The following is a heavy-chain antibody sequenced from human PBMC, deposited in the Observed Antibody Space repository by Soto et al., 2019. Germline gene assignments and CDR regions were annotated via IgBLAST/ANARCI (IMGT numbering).Heavy chain of an antibody. V-gene: IGHV1-8*01. D-gene: IGHD3-9*01. Sequence: ASVKVSCKASGYTFTSYDINWVRQATGQGLEWMGWMNPNSGNTGYAQKFQGRVTMTRNTSISTAYMELSSLRSEDTAVYYCARVGVLYDIVTSHPTYGMDVWGQGXTVTVYS. J-gene: IGHJ6*02. CDR3: ARVGVLYDIVTSHPTYGMDV. CDR1: GYTFTSYD. CDR2: MNPNSGNT.